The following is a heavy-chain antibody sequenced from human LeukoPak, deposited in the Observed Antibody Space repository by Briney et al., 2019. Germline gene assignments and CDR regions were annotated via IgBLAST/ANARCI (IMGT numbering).Heavy chain of an antibody. CDR2: IKQDGSEK. CDR3: ARGVRITMVRGVIK. Sequence: GGSLRLSCAASGFTFSSYWMSWVRQAPGKGLEWVANIKQDGSEKYYVDSVKGRFTISRDNAKNSLYLQMNSLRAEDTAVYYCARGVRITMVRGVIKWGQGTLVTVSS. D-gene: IGHD3-10*01. CDR1: GFTFSSYW. J-gene: IGHJ4*02. V-gene: IGHV3-7*01.